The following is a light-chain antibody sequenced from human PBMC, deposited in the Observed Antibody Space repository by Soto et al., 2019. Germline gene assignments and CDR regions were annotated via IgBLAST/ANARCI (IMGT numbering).Light chain of an antibody. CDR2: GAS. CDR1: QSFSSSY. CDR3: QQYGSSPKT. Sequence: EIVLTQSPGTLSLSPGERATLSCRASQSFSSSYLAWYQRKPGQAPMLLIYGASTRATGIPDRFSGSGSGTDFTLTISRLEPEDFAVYYCQQYGSSPKTFGQGTKVEIK. V-gene: IGKV3-20*01. J-gene: IGKJ1*01.